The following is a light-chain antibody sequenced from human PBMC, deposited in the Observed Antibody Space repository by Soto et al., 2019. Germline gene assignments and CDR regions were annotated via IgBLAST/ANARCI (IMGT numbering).Light chain of an antibody. Sequence: IVVPQSPATLSVSPLERVTLSFRASQSVSSSLAWYQQRPGQAPRLLIYGASSRATGIPDRLSGSGSGTDFTLTISRLEPEDFAVYYCQKYGASPQKFGQGTKGDIK. CDR1: QSVSSS. CDR2: GAS. CDR3: QKYGASPQK. J-gene: IGKJ1*01. V-gene: IGKV3-20*01.